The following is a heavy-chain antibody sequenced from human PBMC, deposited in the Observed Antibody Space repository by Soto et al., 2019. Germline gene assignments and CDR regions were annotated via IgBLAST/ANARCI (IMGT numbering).Heavy chain of an antibody. Sequence: QVQLVQSGAEVKKPGSSVKVSCKASGGTFSSYAISWVRQAPGQGLEWMGGIIPIFGTANYAQKFQGRVTITADESTSTAYMELSSLSSEDRGVYYCARDPYSIGPPDAFDIWGQGTMFTVSS. J-gene: IGHJ3*02. D-gene: IGHD2-21*01. V-gene: IGHV1-69*12. CDR2: IIPIFGTA. CDR1: GGTFSSYA. CDR3: ARDPYSIGPPDAFDI.